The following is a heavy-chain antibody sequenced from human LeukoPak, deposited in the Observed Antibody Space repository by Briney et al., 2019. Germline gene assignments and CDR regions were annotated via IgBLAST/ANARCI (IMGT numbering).Heavy chain of an antibody. D-gene: IGHD3-3*01. V-gene: IGHV5-51*01. CDR2: IYPGDFAT. CDR3: AKYYEFSSSSVVGFDN. CDR1: GYSFTSYW. J-gene: IGHJ4*02. Sequence: GKSLKISCKGSGYSFTSYWIGWVRPMPGKGLEWKGIIYPGDFATRYSPSFRGQVTISADKSISTAYLQWSSLKASDTAMYHCAKYYEFSSSSVVGFDNWGQGTLVTFSS.